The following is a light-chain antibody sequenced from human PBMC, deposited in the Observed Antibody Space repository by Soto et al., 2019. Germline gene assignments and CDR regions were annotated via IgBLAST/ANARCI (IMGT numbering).Light chain of an antibody. CDR1: QSVSSNY. J-gene: IGKJ1*01. CDR2: GSS. V-gene: IGKV3-20*01. Sequence: DIVLTQSPGTLSLSPGERATLSCRASQSVSSNYLAWYQQKPGQAPTLLIYGSSTRATATPSRLSGSGSGTDFTLTIIRLGPEDFAVYFCQQYDSSPVAFGQGTKVEIQ. CDR3: QQYDSSPVA.